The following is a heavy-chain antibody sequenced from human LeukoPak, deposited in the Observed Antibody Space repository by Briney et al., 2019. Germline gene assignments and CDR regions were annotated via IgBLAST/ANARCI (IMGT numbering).Heavy chain of an antibody. D-gene: IGHD2-2*02. Sequence: ASVKASCKASGYTFTGYYMHWVRQAPGQGLEWMGWITPNSGGTNYAQKFQGWVTMTRDTSISTAYMELSSLRSEDTAVYYCAAVGVPAAIWYYYYYMDVWGKGTTVTVSS. J-gene: IGHJ6*03. CDR2: ITPNSGGT. CDR3: AAVGVPAAIWYYYYYMDV. CDR1: GYTFTGYY. V-gene: IGHV1-2*04.